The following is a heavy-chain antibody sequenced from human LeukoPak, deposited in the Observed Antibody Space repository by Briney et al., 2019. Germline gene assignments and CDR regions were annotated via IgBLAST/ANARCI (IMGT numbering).Heavy chain of an antibody. CDR3: ARDVPNGFFDY. V-gene: IGHV3-7*01. Sequence: GGSLRLSCATSGFTFNTYWMTWVRQALGKGLEWLINIKEDSSDQSSVDSVKGRFTISRDNANNLLYLQMNSLRPEDTGVYYCARDVPNGFFDYWGQGTLVTVSS. D-gene: IGHD2-8*01. J-gene: IGHJ4*02. CDR2: IKEDSSDQ. CDR1: GFTFNTYW.